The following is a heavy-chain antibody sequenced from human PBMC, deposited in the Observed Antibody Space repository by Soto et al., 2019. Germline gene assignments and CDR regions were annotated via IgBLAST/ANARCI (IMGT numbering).Heavy chain of an antibody. Sequence: QVQLQESGPGLVKPSETLSLTCSVFGGSISSGAYFWSWVRQHPGQGLEWIAYMYSSGITYYNPSLKSRVIISIDMSKNQFSLKLSSVTAADTAIYFCARGGDYSSSDLGHWGQGTLVSVSS. CDR3: ARGGDYSSSDLGH. CDR2: MYSSGIT. CDR1: GGSISSGAYF. V-gene: IGHV4-31*03. J-gene: IGHJ4*02. D-gene: IGHD6-6*01.